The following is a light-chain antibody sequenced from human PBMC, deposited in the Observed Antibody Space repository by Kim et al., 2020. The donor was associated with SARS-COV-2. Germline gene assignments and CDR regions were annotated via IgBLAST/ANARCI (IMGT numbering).Light chain of an antibody. Sequence: DIQMTQSPSSLSASVGDRVTITCRASQNIRRYLNWYQQKPGKAPKLLIYAASSLQSGVPSRFSGSGSGADFTLTINSLQPEDFATYYCQQSYSTPRFTFGQGTKLEI. CDR1: QNIRRY. CDR2: AAS. J-gene: IGKJ2*01. CDR3: QQSYSTPRFT. V-gene: IGKV1-39*01.